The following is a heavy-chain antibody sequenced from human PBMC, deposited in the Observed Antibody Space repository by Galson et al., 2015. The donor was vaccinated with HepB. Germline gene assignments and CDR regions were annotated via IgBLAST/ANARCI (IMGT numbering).Heavy chain of an antibody. D-gene: IGHD1-26*01. Sequence: SLRLSCAASGFTFSSYGMHWVRQAPGKGLEWVAIIWYDGSIEYYADSVKGRFTISRDNSKKTLYLQLNSLRAEDTAVYYCARWDFDYWGQGTLVTVSS. CDR1: GFTFSSYG. J-gene: IGHJ4*02. V-gene: IGHV3-33*01. CDR2: IWYDGSIE. CDR3: ARWDFDY.